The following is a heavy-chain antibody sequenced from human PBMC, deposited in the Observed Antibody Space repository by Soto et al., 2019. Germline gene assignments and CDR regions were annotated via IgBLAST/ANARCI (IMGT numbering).Heavy chain of an antibody. CDR2: IYHSGST. CDR1: GGSISSSNW. V-gene: IGHV4-4*02. J-gene: IGHJ6*02. Sequence: SGTLSLTCAVSGGSISSSNWWSWVRQPPGKGLEWIGEIYHSGSTNYNPSLKSRVTISVDKSKNQFSLKLSSVTAADTAVYYCARAGDSSSWYSDYYYGMDVWGQGTTVTVSS. CDR3: ARAGDSSSWYSDYYYGMDV. D-gene: IGHD6-13*01.